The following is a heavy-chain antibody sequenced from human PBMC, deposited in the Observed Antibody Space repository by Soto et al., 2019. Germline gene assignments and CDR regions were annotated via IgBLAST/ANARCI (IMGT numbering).Heavy chain of an antibody. D-gene: IGHD6-19*01. CDR2: IYYSGNT. Sequence: SETLSLTCTVSGGSISHSSSYYWAWIRQPPGKGLEWIGYIYYSGNTNHNPSLKSRVTISLDTSKNQFSLKLNSVTAADTAVYYCARSGIAMTGELDYWGQGTLVTVSS. J-gene: IGHJ4*02. CDR1: GGSISHSSSYY. V-gene: IGHV4-61*05. CDR3: ARSGIAMTGELDY.